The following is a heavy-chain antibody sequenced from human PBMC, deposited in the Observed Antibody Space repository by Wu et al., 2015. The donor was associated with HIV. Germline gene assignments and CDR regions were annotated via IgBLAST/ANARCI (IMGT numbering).Heavy chain of an antibody. V-gene: IGHV1-2*02. CDR3: TTLYYDIFSTLDFDY. Sequence: QVQLVQSGAEMKKPGASVKVSCKASGYTFIGYYLHWVRRAPGQGLEWMGWINPNSGDTDYAQNFQGRVTMTRDTSISTAYMELSRLKSDDTAVYYCTTLYYDIFSTLDFDYWGQGALITVSS. D-gene: IGHD3-9*01. CDR1: GYTFIGYY. J-gene: IGHJ4*02. CDR2: INPNSGDT.